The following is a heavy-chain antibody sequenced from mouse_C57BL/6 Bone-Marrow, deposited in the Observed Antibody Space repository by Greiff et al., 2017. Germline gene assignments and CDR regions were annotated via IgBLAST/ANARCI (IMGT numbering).Heavy chain of an antibody. Sequence: QVQLQQSGAELARPGASVKLSCKASGYTFTSYGISWVKQRTGQGLAWIGEIYPRSGNTYYNEKFKGKATLTADKSSSTAYMELRSLTSEDSAVYFCAPSSYYYGSSYGAYWGQGTLGTVSA. V-gene: IGHV1-81*01. D-gene: IGHD1-1*01. CDR1: GYTFTSYG. CDR2: IYPRSGNT. J-gene: IGHJ3*01. CDR3: APSSYYYGSSYGAY.